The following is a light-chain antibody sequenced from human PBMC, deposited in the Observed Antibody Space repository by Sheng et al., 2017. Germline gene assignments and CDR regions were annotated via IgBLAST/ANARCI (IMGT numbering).Light chain of an antibody. Sequence: EIVLTQSPDTLSLSPGDTATLSCRASQSVTSNYLAWYQQKPGQPPRLLIYGASTRATGIPDTFSGSGSGTEFTLTISSLEPEDFAVYYCQQRSNWPPRVTFGGGTKVEI. CDR1: QSVTSNY. CDR2: GAS. CDR3: QQRSNWPPRVT. J-gene: IGKJ4*01. V-gene: IGKV3D-20*02.